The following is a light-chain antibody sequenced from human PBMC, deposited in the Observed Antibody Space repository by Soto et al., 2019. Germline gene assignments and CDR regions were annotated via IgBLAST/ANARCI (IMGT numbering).Light chain of an antibody. J-gene: IGLJ1*01. CDR2: DVS. CDR1: SSDVGGYNY. CDR3: SSYTSSSTGV. V-gene: IGLV2-14*01. Sequence: QSVLTQPASLSGAPGQSITISRTGTSSDVGGYNYVSWYQQHPGKAPKLMIYDVSNRPSGVSNRFSGSKSGNTASLTISGLQAEDEADYYCSSYTSSSTGVFGTGTKVTVL.